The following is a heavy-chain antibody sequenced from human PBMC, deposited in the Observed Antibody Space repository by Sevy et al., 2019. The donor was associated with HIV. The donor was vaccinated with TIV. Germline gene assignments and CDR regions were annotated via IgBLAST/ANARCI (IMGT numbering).Heavy chain of an antibody. Sequence: SETLSLTCTVSGASISSGYSYWGWIRQPPGKGLAWIGSIYYSGSTYYNPSLKSRVTISVDTSKSQFSLQVNSVTAADTAVYYCVRHDGSTPEYFDSWGQGTLVTVSS. D-gene: IGHD2-2*01. V-gene: IGHV4-39*01. CDR1: GASISSGYSY. CDR2: IYYSGST. CDR3: VRHDGSTPEYFDS. J-gene: IGHJ4*02.